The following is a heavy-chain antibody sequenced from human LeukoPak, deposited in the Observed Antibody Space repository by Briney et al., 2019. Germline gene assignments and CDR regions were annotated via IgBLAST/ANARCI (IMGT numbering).Heavy chain of an antibody. CDR1: GFTFSSYA. Sequence: PGGSLRLSCAASGFTFSSYAMNWVRQAPGKRLEWVSYISSSSSTIYYADSVKGRFTISRDNAKNSLYLQMNSLRAEDTAVYYCARDYPEGAVGGWYGDCFDYWGQGTLVTVSS. V-gene: IGHV3-48*01. D-gene: IGHD6-19*01. CDR2: ISSSSSTI. J-gene: IGHJ4*02. CDR3: ARDYPEGAVGGWYGDCFDY.